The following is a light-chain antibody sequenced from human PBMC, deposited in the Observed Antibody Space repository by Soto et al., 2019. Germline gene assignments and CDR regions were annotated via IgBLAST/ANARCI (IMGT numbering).Light chain of an antibody. V-gene: IGLV2-14*01. CDR3: NSYGSTSTRYV. J-gene: IGLJ1*01. CDR2: EVS. CDR1: SSDGGGYNY. Sequence: QSALTQPASVSGSPGQSIAISCTGTSSDGGGYNYVSWYQQHPGKAPKLMIYEVSNRPSGVSNRFSGSKSGNTASLTISGLQAEDEADYFCNSYGSTSTRYVFGTGPKLTVL.